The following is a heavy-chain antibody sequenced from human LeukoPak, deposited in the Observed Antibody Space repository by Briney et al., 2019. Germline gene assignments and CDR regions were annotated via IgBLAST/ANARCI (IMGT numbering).Heavy chain of an antibody. V-gene: IGHV3-66*01. D-gene: IGHD6-13*01. J-gene: IGHJ4*02. CDR2: IYSGGST. CDR1: GFTVSSNY. Sequence: PGGSLRLSCAASGFTVSSNYMTWVRQAPGKGLEWVSVIYSGGSTYYADSVKGRFTVPRDNSKNTLCLQMNSLRAEDTAVYYCATSSSSWYSFDYWGQGTLVTVPS. CDR3: ATSSSSWYSFDY.